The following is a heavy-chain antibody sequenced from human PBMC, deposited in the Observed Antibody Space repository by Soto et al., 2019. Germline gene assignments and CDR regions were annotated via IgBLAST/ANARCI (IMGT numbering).Heavy chain of an antibody. J-gene: IGHJ6*02. CDR1: GYTFSSYG. CDR2: ITYYNGNT. V-gene: IGHV1-18*01. D-gene: IGHD3-10*01. CDR3: AREGYYSGSGTYSPPRYYGMDV. Sequence: QVQLVQSGAEVKRAGASVKVSCKASGYTFSSYGLSWVRQAPGQGLEWMGWITYYNGNTHYAQKFQGRVIMTTDTSTRTAYMELRSLRYDDTAVYFCAREGYYSGSGTYSPPRYYGMDVWGQGTTVTVSS.